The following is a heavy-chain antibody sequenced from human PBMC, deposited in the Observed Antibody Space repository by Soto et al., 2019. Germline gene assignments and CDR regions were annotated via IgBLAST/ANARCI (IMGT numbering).Heavy chain of an antibody. CDR3: AKDMVAVAGPFDY. CDR2: ISWNSGSI. J-gene: IGHJ4*02. D-gene: IGHD6-19*01. CDR1: GFTFDDYA. V-gene: IGHV3-9*01. Sequence: EVQLVESGGGLVQPGRSLRLSCAASGFTFDDYAMHWVRQAPGKGLEWVSGISWNSGSIGYADSVKGRFTISRDNAKNSLYLQMNSLRAQDTALYYCAKDMVAVAGPFDYWGQGTLVTVSS.